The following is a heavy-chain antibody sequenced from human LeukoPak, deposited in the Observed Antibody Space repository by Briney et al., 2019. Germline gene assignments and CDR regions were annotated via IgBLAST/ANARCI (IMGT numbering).Heavy chain of an antibody. Sequence: ASVKVSCKASGYTFTSYGISWVRQAPGQGLEWMGWISAYNGNTNYAQKLQGRVTMTTDTSTGTAYKELRSLRSDDTAVYYCARDQWLGDAFDIWGQGTMVTVSS. CDR1: GYTFTSYG. CDR2: ISAYNGNT. J-gene: IGHJ3*02. D-gene: IGHD6-19*01. CDR3: ARDQWLGDAFDI. V-gene: IGHV1-18*01.